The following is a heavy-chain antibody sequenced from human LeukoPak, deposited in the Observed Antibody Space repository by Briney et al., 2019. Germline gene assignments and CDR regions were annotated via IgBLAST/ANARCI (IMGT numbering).Heavy chain of an antibody. CDR2: IYHSGST. Sequence: SETLSLTXAVSGYSISSGYYWGWIRHPPGKGLEWIGSIYHSGSTFYNPSLKSRVTISVDTSKNQFSLKLSSVTAADTAVYYCARHGVSLDSPFDYWGQGTLVTVSS. V-gene: IGHV4-38-2*01. CDR1: GYSISSGYY. D-gene: IGHD3-16*02. J-gene: IGHJ4*02. CDR3: ARHGVSLDSPFDY.